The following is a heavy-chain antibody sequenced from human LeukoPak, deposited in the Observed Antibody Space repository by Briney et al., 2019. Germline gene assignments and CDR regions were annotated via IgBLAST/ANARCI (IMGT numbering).Heavy chain of an antibody. J-gene: IGHJ4*02. D-gene: IGHD2-21*01. CDR2: IYPGDSDT. CDR3: ARSRVSMHFGDY. CDR1: GYSFTSYW. Sequence: GESLKISCKGSGYSFTSYWIGWVRQMPGKGLEWMGTIYPGDSDTKYSPSFRGQVTISADKSTTTAYLQWNSLKASDTAMYYCARSRVSMHFGDYWGQGSLVTVSS. V-gene: IGHV5-51*01.